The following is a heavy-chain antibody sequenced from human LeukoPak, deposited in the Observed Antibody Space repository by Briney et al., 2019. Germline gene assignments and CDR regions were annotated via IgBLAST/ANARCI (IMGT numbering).Heavy chain of an antibody. CDR1: GGTFSSYA. Sequence: SVKVSCKASGGTFSSYAISWVRQAPGQGLEWMGRIIPILGIANYAQKFQGRVTITADTSTDTAYMELSSLRSEDTAVYYCATDPGAMVATGSGYWGQGTLVTVSS. V-gene: IGHV1-69*04. J-gene: IGHJ4*02. CDR2: IIPILGIA. D-gene: IGHD5-12*01. CDR3: ATDPGAMVATGSGY.